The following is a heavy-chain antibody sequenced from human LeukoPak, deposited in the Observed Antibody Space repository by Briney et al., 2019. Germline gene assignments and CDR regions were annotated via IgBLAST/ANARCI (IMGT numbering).Heavy chain of an antibody. Sequence: GGSLRLSCAASGLTVSKNYMSWVRQAPGKGLEWVSTISGSGGSTYYADSVKGRFTISRDNAKNTLYLQMNSLRAEDTAVYYCARTEKGYFDWSGQTDFDYWGQGTLVTVSS. CDR3: ARTEKGYFDWSGQTDFDY. J-gene: IGHJ4*02. CDR2: ISGSGGST. D-gene: IGHD3-9*01. V-gene: IGHV3-53*01. CDR1: GLTVSKNY.